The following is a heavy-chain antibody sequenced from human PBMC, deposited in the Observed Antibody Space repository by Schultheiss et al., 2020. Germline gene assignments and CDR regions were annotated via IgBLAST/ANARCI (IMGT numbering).Heavy chain of an antibody. J-gene: IGHJ4*02. D-gene: IGHD2-15*01. CDR3: ASSASYCSGGSCYSGDRY. CDR1: GFTFNGYS. CDR2: ISSSSSYI. Sequence: GGSLRLSCAASGFTFNGYSMNWVRQAPGKGLEWVSSISSSSSYIYYADSVKGRFTISRDNSKNTLYLQMNSLRAEDTAVYYCASSASYCSGGSCYSGDRYWGQGTLVTVSS. V-gene: IGHV3-21*04.